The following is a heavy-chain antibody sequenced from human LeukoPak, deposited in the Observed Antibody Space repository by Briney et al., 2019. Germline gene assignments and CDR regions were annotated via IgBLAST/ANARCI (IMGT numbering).Heavy chain of an antibody. J-gene: IGHJ4*02. CDR2: ISYDGSNK. Sequence: GGSLRLSCAASGFTFSSYAMHWVRQAPGKGLEWVAVISYDGSNKYYADSVKGRFTISRDNSKNTLYLQMNSLRAEDTAVYYCARDPNVYSSGRDPQGYWGQGTLVTVSS. D-gene: IGHD6-19*01. CDR3: ARDPNVYSSGRDPQGY. V-gene: IGHV3-30*04. CDR1: GFTFSSYA.